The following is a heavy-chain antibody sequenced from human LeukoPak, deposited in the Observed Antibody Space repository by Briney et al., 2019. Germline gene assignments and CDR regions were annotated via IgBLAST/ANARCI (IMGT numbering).Heavy chain of an antibody. D-gene: IGHD3-10*01. CDR3: ARVGENKGFGDPGDYYYMDV. Sequence: SETLSLTCTVSGGSISSYYWSWIRQPPGKGLEWIGYIYYSGSTNYNPSLKSRVTISVDTSKNQFSLKLSSVTAAGTAVYYCARVGENKGFGDPGDYYYMDVWGKGTTVTVSS. V-gene: IGHV4-59*01. CDR2: IYYSGST. J-gene: IGHJ6*03. CDR1: GGSISSYY.